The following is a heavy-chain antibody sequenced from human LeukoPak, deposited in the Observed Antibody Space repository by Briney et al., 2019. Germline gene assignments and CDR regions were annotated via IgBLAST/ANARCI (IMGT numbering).Heavy chain of an antibody. Sequence: GTSLRLSCVASGFTFTNYAMSWVRQAPGKGLEWVSAITGSDGSSYYADSVKGRFTISRDNSKNTLYLQVNSLRAEDTAVYYCAKWGDYDILTGYYVPDYWGQGTLVTVSS. V-gene: IGHV3-23*01. CDR3: AKWGDYDILTGYYVPDY. CDR1: GFTFTNYA. D-gene: IGHD3-9*01. CDR2: ITGSDGSS. J-gene: IGHJ4*02.